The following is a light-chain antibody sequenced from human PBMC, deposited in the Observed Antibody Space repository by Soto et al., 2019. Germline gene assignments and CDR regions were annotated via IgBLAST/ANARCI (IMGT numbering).Light chain of an antibody. CDR1: QSVGSSY. V-gene: IGKV3-20*01. CDR2: ATS. J-gene: IGKJ4*02. Sequence: EIVLTQSPGTLSLSPGERATLSCRASQSVGSSYLAWYQLKPGQAPRLLMYATSSRATGSPARFSGSGSGRDFTLTISRLEPEDFAVYYCPQCYSSLTFGRGTRVEIK. CDR3: PQCYSSLT.